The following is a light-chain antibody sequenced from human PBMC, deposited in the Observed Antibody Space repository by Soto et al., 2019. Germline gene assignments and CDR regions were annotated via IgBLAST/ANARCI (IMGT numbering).Light chain of an antibody. Sequence: QSVLTQPPSVSAAPGQNVTISCSGSSSNIGNNYVSWYQQFPGTAPKLLICDTNQRPSGIPDRFSGSKSVTSATLAIAGLQAGDEADYYCGTRDNSLSTEVFGGGTKLTVL. CDR2: DTN. CDR1: SSNIGNNY. V-gene: IGLV1-51*01. CDR3: GTRDNSLSTEV. J-gene: IGLJ2*01.